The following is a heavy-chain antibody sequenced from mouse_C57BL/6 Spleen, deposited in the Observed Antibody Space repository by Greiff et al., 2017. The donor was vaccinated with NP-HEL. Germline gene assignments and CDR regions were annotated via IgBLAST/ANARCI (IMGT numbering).Heavy chain of an antibody. CDR1: GYTFTSYW. CDR3: ARSGSSYGAAY. CDR2: IHPNSGST. J-gene: IGHJ3*01. Sequence: QVQLQQPGAELVKPGASVKLSCKASGYTFTSYWMHWVKQRPGQGLEWIGMIHPNSGSTNYNEKFKSKATLTVDKSSSTAYMQLSSLTAEDSAVYYCARSGSSYGAAYWGQGTLVNGSA. D-gene: IGHD1-1*01. V-gene: IGHV1-64*01.